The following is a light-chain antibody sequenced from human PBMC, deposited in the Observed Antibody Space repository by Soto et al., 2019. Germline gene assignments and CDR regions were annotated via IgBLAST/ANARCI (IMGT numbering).Light chain of an antibody. CDR2: GAS. CDR3: QWCNNWPPTRA. Sequence: DIVMTQSPATLSISPGGRATLSCRASQSVSSSLAWYQHKPGQAPRLLIYGASTRAPGVPARFSGSGSGTEFTLTISIIHPEDIAVSYCQWCNNWPPTRAFGQGTKVEIK. CDR1: QSVSSS. J-gene: IGKJ1*01. V-gene: IGKV3-15*01.